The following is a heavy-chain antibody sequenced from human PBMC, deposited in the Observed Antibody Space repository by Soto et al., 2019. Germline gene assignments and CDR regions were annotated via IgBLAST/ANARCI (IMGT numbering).Heavy chain of an antibody. D-gene: IGHD1-1*01. CDR2: ISSSSSYI. V-gene: IGHV3-21*01. J-gene: IGHJ5*02. CDR1: GFTFSSYS. CDR3: ARGNGHHFAPRGWFDP. Sequence: EVQLVESGGGLVKPGGSLRLSCAASGFTFSSYSMNWVRQAPGKGLEWVSSISSSSSYIYYADSVKGRFTISRDNAKNSLYLQMNSLRAEDTAVYYCARGNGHHFAPRGWFDPWGQGTLVTVSS.